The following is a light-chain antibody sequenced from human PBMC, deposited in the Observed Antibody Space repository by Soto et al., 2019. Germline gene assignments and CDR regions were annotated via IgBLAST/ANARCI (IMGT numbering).Light chain of an antibody. Sequence: DIQITQSPSTLSASVGDRVAITCRTSQSVSAWLAWYQQKPGKAPELLIYKASTLESGVPSRFSGSGTETEFTLTISSLQPDDFATYYCQEYNSFSRWTFGQGTKVDIK. CDR1: QSVSAW. CDR2: KAS. V-gene: IGKV1-5*03. CDR3: QEYNSFSRWT. J-gene: IGKJ1*01.